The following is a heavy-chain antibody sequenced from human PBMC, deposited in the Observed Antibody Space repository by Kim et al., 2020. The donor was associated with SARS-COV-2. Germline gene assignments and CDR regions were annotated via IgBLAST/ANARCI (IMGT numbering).Heavy chain of an antibody. V-gene: IGHV4-31*03. CDR3: ARGVSGYYYDSSPLGYFDY. Sequence: SETLSLTCTVSGGSISSGGYYWSWIRQHPGKGLEWIGYIYYSGSTYYNPSLKSRVTISVDTSKNQFSLKLSSVTAADTAVYYCARGVSGYYYDSSPLGYFDYWGQGTLVTVSS. CDR1: GGSISSGGYY. D-gene: IGHD3-22*01. J-gene: IGHJ4*02. CDR2: IYYSGST.